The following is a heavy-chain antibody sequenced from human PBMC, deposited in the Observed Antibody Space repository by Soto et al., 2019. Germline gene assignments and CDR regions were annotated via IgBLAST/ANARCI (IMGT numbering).Heavy chain of an antibody. CDR3: AREYGYCSGGSCYENWFDP. D-gene: IGHD2-15*01. CDR1: GYTFTSYG. Sequence: GASVKVSCKASGYTFTSYGISWVRQAPGQGLEWMGWINPNSGGTNYAQKFQGWVTMTRDTSISTAYMELSRLRSDDTAVYYCAREYGYCSGGSCYENWFDPWG. J-gene: IGHJ5*02. V-gene: IGHV1-2*04. CDR2: INPNSGGT.